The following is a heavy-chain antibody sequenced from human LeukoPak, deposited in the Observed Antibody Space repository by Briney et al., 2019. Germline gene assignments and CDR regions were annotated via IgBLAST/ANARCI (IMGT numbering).Heavy chain of an antibody. CDR1: GYSFTTYW. D-gene: IGHD3-3*01. CDR2: IYPGDSDT. Sequence: GESLKISCYTSGYSFTTYWIDWVRQMPGKGLEWMGIIYPGDSDTTYSPSFQGQVTILVDKSTSTAYLRWTSLKASDTAMYYCARHQSGRRYDALDVWGQGTMVTVSS. V-gene: IGHV5-51*01. CDR3: ARHQSGRRYDALDV. J-gene: IGHJ3*01.